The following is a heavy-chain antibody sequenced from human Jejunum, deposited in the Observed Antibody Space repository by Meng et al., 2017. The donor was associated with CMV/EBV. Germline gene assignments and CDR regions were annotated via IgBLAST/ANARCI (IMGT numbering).Heavy chain of an antibody. CDR2: INSDGSST. Sequence: GLTFSNYWMHWVRQASGKGLVWVSRINSDGSSTSNADSVKGRFTISRDNARNTLYLQMNSLRVEDTAVYYCARDGGSGILGAFDFWGQGTLVTVSS. V-gene: IGHV3-74*01. CDR3: ARDGGSGILGAFDF. CDR1: GLTFSNYW. J-gene: IGHJ4*02. D-gene: IGHD1-26*01.